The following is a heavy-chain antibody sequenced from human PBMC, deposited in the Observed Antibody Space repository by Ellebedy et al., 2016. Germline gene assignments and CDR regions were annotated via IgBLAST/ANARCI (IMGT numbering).Heavy chain of an antibody. D-gene: IGHD1-14*01. J-gene: IGHJ4*02. CDR2: IYYSGST. CDR3: ARDTETFDN. CDR1: GGSISSSSYH. V-gene: IGHV4-39*07. Sequence: SETLSLXXTVSGGSISSSSYHWGWVRQPPGKGLEWIGSIYYSGSTYYNPSLKSRVTISVDTSKIQFSLKLSSVTAADPAVYDCARDTETFDNWGQGTLVTVSS.